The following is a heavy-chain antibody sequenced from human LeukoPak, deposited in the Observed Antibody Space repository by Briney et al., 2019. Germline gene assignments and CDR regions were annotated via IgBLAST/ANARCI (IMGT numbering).Heavy chain of an antibody. V-gene: IGHV3-30*03. Sequence: PGGSLRLSCAASGFTFSSYGMHWVRQAPGKGLEWVAVISNDGSNEFYADSVQGRFTISRDTSKNTLYLQMNSLTIEDTAVYYCARDYSIQPAAGSLYNWFAPWGQGTLVTVSS. CDR2: ISNDGSNE. CDR3: ARDYSIQPAAGSLYNWFAP. D-gene: IGHD6-13*01. J-gene: IGHJ5*02. CDR1: GFTFSSYG.